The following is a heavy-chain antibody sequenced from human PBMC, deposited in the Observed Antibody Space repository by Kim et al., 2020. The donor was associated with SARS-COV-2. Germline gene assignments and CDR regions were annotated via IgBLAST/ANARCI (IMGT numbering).Heavy chain of an antibody. CDR3: EASDH. J-gene: IGHJ4*02. Sequence: GGSLRLSCAASGFTFSNFDMSWARQAPGKGLEWVSTISDSGDGTHYADSVKGRFTISRDNSQSTLFLQMSSLRAEDTAMYYCEASDHWCQGALLTVSS. V-gene: IGHV3-23*01. CDR2: ISDSGDGT. CDR1: GFTFSNFD.